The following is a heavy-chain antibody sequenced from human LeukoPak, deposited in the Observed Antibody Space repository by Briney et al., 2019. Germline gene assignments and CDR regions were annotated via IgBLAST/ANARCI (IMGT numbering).Heavy chain of an antibody. D-gene: IGHD5-18*01. J-gene: IGHJ4*02. CDR3: ARHRGYSYGQYYFDY. V-gene: IGHV5-51*01. CDR2: IYPGDSDT. Sequence: RQLPXXXREWXGIIYPGDSDTRYSPSFQGQVTISADKSISTAYLQWSSLKASDTAMYYCARHRGYSYGQYYFDYWGQGTLVTVSS.